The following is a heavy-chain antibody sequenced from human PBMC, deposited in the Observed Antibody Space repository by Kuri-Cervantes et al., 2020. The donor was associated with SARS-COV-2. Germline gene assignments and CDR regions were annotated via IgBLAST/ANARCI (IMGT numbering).Heavy chain of an antibody. CDR1: GGSISSSSYY. CDR3: AKDIGVVPAASTLAWFDP. CDR2: IYTSGST. D-gene: IGHD2-2*01. J-gene: IGHJ5*02. Sequence: SETLSLTCTVSGGSISSSSYYWGWIRQPPGKGLEWIGRIYTSGSTNYNPSLKSRVTMSVDTSKNQFSLKLSSVTAADTAVYYCAKDIGVVPAASTLAWFDPWGHGTLVPVAS. V-gene: IGHV4-39*07.